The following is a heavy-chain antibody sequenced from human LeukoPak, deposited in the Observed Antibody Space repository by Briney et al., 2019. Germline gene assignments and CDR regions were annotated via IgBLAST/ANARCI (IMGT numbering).Heavy chain of an antibody. J-gene: IGHJ4*02. CDR1: GGSISSRPYY. Sequence: SETLSLTCTVSGGSISSRPYYWGWVRQPPGKGLEWIGTISYSGTTYYSPSLKSRVTISIDTSKNQFSLKLSSVTAADTAVYYCARTGFWSGYPPDYWGQGILVTVSS. CDR3: ARTGFWSGYPPDY. V-gene: IGHV4-39*07. CDR2: ISYSGTT. D-gene: IGHD3-3*01.